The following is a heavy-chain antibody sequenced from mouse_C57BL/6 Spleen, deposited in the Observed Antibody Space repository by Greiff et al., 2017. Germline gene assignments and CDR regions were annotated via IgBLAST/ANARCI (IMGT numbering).Heavy chain of an antibody. J-gene: IGHJ2*01. D-gene: IGHD2-5*01. V-gene: IGHV3-6*01. CDR3: ARVRSNYDY. CDR2: ISYDGSN. Sequence: EVKVEESGPGLVKPSQSLSLTCSVTGYSITSGYYWNWIRQFPGNKLEWMGYISYDGSNNYNPSLKNRISITRDTSKNQFFLKLNSVTTEDTATYYCARVRSNYDYWGQGTTLTVSS. CDR1: GYSITSGYY.